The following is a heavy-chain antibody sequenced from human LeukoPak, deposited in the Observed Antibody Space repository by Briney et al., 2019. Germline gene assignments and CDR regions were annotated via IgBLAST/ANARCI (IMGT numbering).Heavy chain of an antibody. CDR2: ISDSGRII. J-gene: IGHJ4*02. CDR1: GFIFSSFE. D-gene: IGHD3-16*01. Sequence: GGSLRLSCAASGFIFSSFEMAWVRQAPGKGLEWISYISDSGRIIKDADSVKGRLTISRDDTHNTVYLQMNSLRAEDTAIYYCVGGPQYGGSFAYWGQGTLVTVSS. V-gene: IGHV3-48*03. CDR3: VGGPQYGGSFAY.